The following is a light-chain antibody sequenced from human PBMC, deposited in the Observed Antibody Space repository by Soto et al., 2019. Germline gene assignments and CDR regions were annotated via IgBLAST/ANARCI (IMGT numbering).Light chain of an antibody. V-gene: IGKV1-16*01. CDR2: AAS. CDR1: QDISNY. CDR3: QQYKLLPLT. J-gene: IGKJ4*01. Sequence: DLQMTQSPSSLSASVGDRVTLTCRASQDISNYLAWFQQRPGKAPKSLIYAASDLQSGVPSRFSGSGSGTHFTLTINSLQPEDFATYYCQQYKLLPLTFGGGAKVEI.